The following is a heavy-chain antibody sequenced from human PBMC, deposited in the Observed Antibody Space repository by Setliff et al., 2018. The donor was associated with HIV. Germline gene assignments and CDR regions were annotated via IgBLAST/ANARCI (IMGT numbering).Heavy chain of an antibody. D-gene: IGHD3-10*01. CDR2: IFPNDEK. J-gene: IGHJ4*02. V-gene: IGHV2-26*01. CDR1: GFSLSNTRMG. CDR3: AHRRATYYYGSGSFDY. Sequence: SGPTLVNPTETLTLTCTVSGFSLSNTRMGVSWIRQPPGKALEWLAHIFPNDEKSYSASLKSRVTISEDTSKNQVVLTMTNMDPVDTATYYCAHRRATYYYGSGSFDYWGQGTLVTVSS.